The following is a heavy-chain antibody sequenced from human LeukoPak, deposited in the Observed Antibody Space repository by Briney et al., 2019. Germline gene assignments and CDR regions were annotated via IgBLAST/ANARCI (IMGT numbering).Heavy chain of an antibody. V-gene: IGHV3-30-3*01. CDR2: MSYDESKQ. CDR3: ARGYCSSTTCTSGYYYGMDV. D-gene: IGHD2-2*01. CDR1: GFTFSSSS. Sequence: PGGFLRLSCAASGFTFSSSSMHWVRQAPGKGLEWVAVMSYDESKQYYADSVKGRFIISRDNSRNTLYLQMNSLRTEVTAVYYCARGYCSSTTCTSGYYYGMDVWGQGTTVTVSS. J-gene: IGHJ6*02.